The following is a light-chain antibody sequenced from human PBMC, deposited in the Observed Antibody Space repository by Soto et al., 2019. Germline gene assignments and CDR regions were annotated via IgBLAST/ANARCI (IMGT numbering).Light chain of an antibody. V-gene: IGLV2-11*01. J-gene: IGLJ1*01. Sequence: QSALTXPRSVSGSPGQSVTISCTGSSSDIGDYSYVSWYQQHPGKAPQLIIYDVSKRPSGVPDRFSASKYGNTASLTLSGLQAEDEACYYCCPYAADYTFVFGTGTKVTVL. CDR3: CPYAADYTFV. CDR2: DVS. CDR1: SSDIGDYSY.